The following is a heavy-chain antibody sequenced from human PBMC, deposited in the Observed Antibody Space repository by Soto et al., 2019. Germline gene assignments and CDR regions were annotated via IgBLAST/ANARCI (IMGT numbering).Heavy chain of an antibody. J-gene: IGHJ3*02. CDR2: ISGSGGST. CDR3: AKDLGDCGDYESNAFDI. D-gene: IGHD4-17*01. V-gene: IGHV3-23*01. Sequence: PVGSLKLSCAASGFTLSSYAMSWVRQAAGKGLEKVSAISGSGGSTYYTDSVKGRFTISRDNSKTTLYLQMNSLRAEDTAVYYCAKDLGDCGDYESNAFDIWGQGTMVTVSS. CDR1: GFTLSSYA.